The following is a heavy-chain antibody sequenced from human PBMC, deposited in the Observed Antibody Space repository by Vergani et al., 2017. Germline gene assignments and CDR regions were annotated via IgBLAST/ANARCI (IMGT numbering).Heavy chain of an antibody. J-gene: IGHJ4*02. CDR1: GYSISSGYY. V-gene: IGHV4-38-2*02. Sequence: QVQLQESGPGLVKPSETLSLTCTVSGYSISSGYYWGWIRQPPGKGLEWIGSIYHSGSTYYNPSLKSRVTISVDTSKNQFSLKLSFVTAADTAVYYCARDNYYDSSGPFDYWGQGTLVTVSS. CDR3: ARDNYYDSSGPFDY. CDR2: IYHSGST. D-gene: IGHD3-22*01.